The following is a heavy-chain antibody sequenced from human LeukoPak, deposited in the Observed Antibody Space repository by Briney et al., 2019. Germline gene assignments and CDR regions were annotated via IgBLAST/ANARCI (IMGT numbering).Heavy chain of an antibody. V-gene: IGHV3-7*01. J-gene: IGHJ4*02. D-gene: IGHD5-24*01. Sequence: GGSLRLSCVVSGFTFSNAWMTWVRQAPGKGPEWVANIKQDGSDKYYVDSVKGRFTISRDNAKNALYLQMNSLRAEDTAVYYCARVRWLQNVDYWGQGTLVTVSS. CDR2: IKQDGSDK. CDR1: GFTFSNAW. CDR3: ARVRWLQNVDY.